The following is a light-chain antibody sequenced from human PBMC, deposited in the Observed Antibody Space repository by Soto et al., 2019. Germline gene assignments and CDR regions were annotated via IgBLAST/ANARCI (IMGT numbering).Light chain of an antibody. V-gene: IGKV3-11*01. CDR2: DAS. J-gene: IGKJ3*01. CDR3: QQRGNWPPRFT. CDR1: QSVSSY. Sequence: EIVLTQSPATLSLSPGERATLSCRASQSVSSYLAWYQQKPGQARRLLIYDASNRATGIPARFSGSGSGTDFTLTISSLEPEDFAVYYCQQRGNWPPRFTFGPGTKVDIK.